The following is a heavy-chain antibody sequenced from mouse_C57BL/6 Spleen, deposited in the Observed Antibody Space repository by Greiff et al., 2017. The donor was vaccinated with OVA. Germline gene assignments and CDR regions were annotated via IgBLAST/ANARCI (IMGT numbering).Heavy chain of an antibody. CDR2: IDPEDGET. CDR3: ARPSAHYSNSGGVFFDY. Sequence: EVKLMESGAELVKPGASVKLSCTASGFNIKDYYMHWVKQRTEQGLEWIGRIDPEDGETKYAPKFQGKATITADTSSNTAYLQLSSLTSEDTAVYYCARPSAHYSNSGGVFFDYWGQGTTLTVSS. D-gene: IGHD2-5*01. CDR1: GFNIKDYY. V-gene: IGHV14-2*01. J-gene: IGHJ2*01.